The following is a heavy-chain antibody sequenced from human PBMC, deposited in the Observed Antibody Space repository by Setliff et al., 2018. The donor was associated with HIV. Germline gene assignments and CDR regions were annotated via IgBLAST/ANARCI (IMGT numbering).Heavy chain of an antibody. CDR1: GDSISSYY. Sequence: SETLSLTCTVSGDSISSYYWSWIRQPPGKGLEWIGYIYYSGSTNYNPSLKSRVTISLDMSKNQFSLRLSSVTAADTAVYYCARLRGSYDFSNWFDPWGQGTQVTVSS. CDR3: ARLRGSYDFSNWFDP. CDR2: IYYSGST. J-gene: IGHJ5*02. V-gene: IGHV4-59*01. D-gene: IGHD3-3*01.